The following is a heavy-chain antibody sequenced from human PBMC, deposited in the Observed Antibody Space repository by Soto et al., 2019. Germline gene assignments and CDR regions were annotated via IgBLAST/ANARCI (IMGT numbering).Heavy chain of an antibody. D-gene: IGHD2-2*02. CDR3: ATYQGTCSRTNCYSAFDI. Sequence: PSETLSLTCAVYGGSLSGYYCSWIRQPPGKGLEWIGEIKHSGSPTYNPSLKSRVTISVDTSKNQFSLKLGSVTAADTAVYYCATYQGTCSRTNCYSAFDIWGQGTMVTVAS. J-gene: IGHJ3*02. CDR2: IKHSGSP. V-gene: IGHV4-34*01. CDR1: GGSLSGYY.